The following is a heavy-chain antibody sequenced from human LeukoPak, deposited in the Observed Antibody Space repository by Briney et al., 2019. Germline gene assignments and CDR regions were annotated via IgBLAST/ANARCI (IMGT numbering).Heavy chain of an antibody. D-gene: IGHD3-3*01. V-gene: IGHV3-7*01. J-gene: IGHJ4*02. CDR1: GFTFSSYW. CDR2: IKQDGSEK. Sequence: PGGSLRLSCAASGFTFSSYWMSWVRQAPGKGLEWVANIKQDGSEKYYLDSVKGRFTISRDNAKNSLYLQMNSLRAEDTAVYYCAGPSTYYDFWSGLNWGQGTLVTVSS. CDR3: AGPSTYYDFWSGLN.